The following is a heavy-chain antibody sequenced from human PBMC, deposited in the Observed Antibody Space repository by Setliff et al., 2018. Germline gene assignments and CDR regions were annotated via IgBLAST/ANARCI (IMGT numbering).Heavy chain of an antibody. CDR2: IYYSGST. D-gene: IGHD3-3*01. V-gene: IGHV4-39*07. J-gene: IGHJ4*02. CDR1: GGSISSSSYY. CDR3: ARRSTYYNFWSGYWDY. Sequence: SETLSLTCTVSGGSISSSSYYWGWIRRPPGKGLEWIGSIYYSGSTYYNPSLKSRVTISVDTSKDQFSLKLSSVTAADTAVYYCARRSTYYNFWSGYWDYWGQGTLVTVS.